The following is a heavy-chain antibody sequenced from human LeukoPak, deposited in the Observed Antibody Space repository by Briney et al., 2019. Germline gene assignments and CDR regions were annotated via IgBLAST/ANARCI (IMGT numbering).Heavy chain of an antibody. CDR2: IKGKTASGAP. Sequence: GGSLRLSCAASGFTFTSAWMSWVRQAPGKGLEWVGRIKGKTASGAPDYVASVKGRFTISRDDSKNTLFLQMNSLKTEDTAVYYCITGDYDFWSGFYSPNHYFDYWGQGTLVTVSS. V-gene: IGHV3-15*01. CDR3: ITGDYDFWSGFYSPNHYFDY. D-gene: IGHD3-3*01. CDR1: GFTFTSAW. J-gene: IGHJ4*02.